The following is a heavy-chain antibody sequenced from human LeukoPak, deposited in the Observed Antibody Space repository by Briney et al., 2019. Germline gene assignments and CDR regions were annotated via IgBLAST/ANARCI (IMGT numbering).Heavy chain of an antibody. J-gene: IGHJ3*02. CDR1: GFTFTIYW. Sequence: GESLQISCTCSGFTFTIYWVTWVRQLPGRGLEWMGRIDPSDSYTNYSPSFQGHVTISADKSISTAYLQWSSLKASDTAMYYCARRTLVAGRNAFDIWGQGTMVTVSS. V-gene: IGHV5-10-1*01. D-gene: IGHD6-19*01. CDR2: IDPSDSYT. CDR3: ARRTLVAGRNAFDI.